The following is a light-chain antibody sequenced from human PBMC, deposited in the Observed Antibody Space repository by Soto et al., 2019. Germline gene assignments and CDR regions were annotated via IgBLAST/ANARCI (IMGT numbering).Light chain of an antibody. J-gene: IGKJ1*01. V-gene: IGKV1-5*03. CDR1: QTISSW. Sequence: DIQMPQSPSTLSGSVGARVTVTCRASQTISSWLAWYQQKPGKAPKLPIYKASTLKSGVPSRFSGSGSGTEFTLTIISLQPDDFATYYCQHYNSYSETFGQGTKVDTK. CDR3: QHYNSYSET. CDR2: KAS.